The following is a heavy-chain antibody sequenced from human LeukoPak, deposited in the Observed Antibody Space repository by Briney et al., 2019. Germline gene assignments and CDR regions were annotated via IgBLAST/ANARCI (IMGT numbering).Heavy chain of an antibody. V-gene: IGHV1-2*02. Sequence: ASVKVSCTASGYTFTGYYMHWVRQAPGQGLEWMGWINPNSGGTNYAQKFQGRVTMTRDTSISTAYMELSRPRSDATAVYYCARDLGGYCSSTSCYGGAFDIWGQGTMVTVSS. D-gene: IGHD2-2*01. CDR1: GYTFTGYY. CDR3: ARDLGGYCSSTSCYGGAFDI. CDR2: INPNSGGT. J-gene: IGHJ3*02.